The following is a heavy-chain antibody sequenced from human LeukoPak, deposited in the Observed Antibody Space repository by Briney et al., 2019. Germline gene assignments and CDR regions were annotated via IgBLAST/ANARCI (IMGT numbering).Heavy chain of an antibody. J-gene: IGHJ4*02. CDR1: GYSISSGYY. D-gene: IGHD2-2*01. Sequence: PSETLSLTCAVSGYSISSGYYWGWIRQPPGKGLEWIGSIYYSGSTYYNPSLKSRLTISVDTSKNQFSLKLSSVTAADTAVYYCAGHQDVVIVPAAPTPFDYRGQGTLVTVSS. CDR2: IYYSGST. CDR3: AGHQDVVIVPAAPTPFDY. V-gene: IGHV4-38-2*01.